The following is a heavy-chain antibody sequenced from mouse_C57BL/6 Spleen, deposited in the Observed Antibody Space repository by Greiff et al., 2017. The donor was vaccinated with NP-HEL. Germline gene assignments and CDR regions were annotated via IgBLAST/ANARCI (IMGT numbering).Heavy chain of an antibody. CDR3: ARSSPFAY. D-gene: IGHD1-1*01. CDR2: ISNGGGST. Sequence: EVHLVESGGGLVQPGGSLKLSCAASGFTFSDYYMYWVRQTPEKRLEWVAYISNGGGSTYYPDTVKGRFTISRDNAKNTLYLQMSRLKSEDTAMYYCARSSPFAYWGQGTLVTVSA. CDR1: GFTFSDYY. J-gene: IGHJ3*01. V-gene: IGHV5-12*01.